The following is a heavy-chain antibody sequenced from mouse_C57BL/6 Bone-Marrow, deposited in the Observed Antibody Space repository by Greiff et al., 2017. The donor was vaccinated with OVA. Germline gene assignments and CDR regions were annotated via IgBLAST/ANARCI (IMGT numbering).Heavy chain of an antibody. D-gene: IGHD1-1*02. Sequence: QVQLQQPGAELVTPGASVKLSCKASGYTFTSYWMQWVKQRPGQGLEWIGEIDPSDSYTNYNQQFKGKSTLTVDTSSSTAYMQLSSLTSEDTAVYYSAREEGDYGDWGQGTLVTVSA. V-gene: IGHV1-50*01. CDR1: GYTFTSYW. CDR3: AREEGDYGD. CDR2: IDPSDSYT. J-gene: IGHJ3*01.